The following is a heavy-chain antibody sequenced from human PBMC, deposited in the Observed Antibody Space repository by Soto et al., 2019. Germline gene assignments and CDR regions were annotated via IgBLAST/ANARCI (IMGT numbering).Heavy chain of an antibody. D-gene: IGHD3-22*01. CDR3: AREAVSGYYDSSGSVDY. CDR1: GGTFSSYA. CDR2: IIPIFGTA. J-gene: IGHJ4*02. V-gene: IGHV1-69*12. Sequence: QVQLVQSGAEVKKPGSSVKVSCKASGGTFSSYAISWVRQAPGQGLEWMGGIIPIFGTANYAQKFQGRVTITADESTSTAYMELSSLRSEDTAVYYCAREAVSGYYDSSGSVDYWGRGTLVTVSS.